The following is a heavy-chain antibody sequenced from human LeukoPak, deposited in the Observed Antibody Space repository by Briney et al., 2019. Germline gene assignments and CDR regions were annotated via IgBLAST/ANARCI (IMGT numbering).Heavy chain of an antibody. D-gene: IGHD1-26*01. J-gene: IGHJ6*03. Sequence: SVKVSCKASGGTFSSYAISWVRQAPGQGLEWMGRIIPLFGTANYAQRFQGRVTITADKSTSTAYMELSSLRSADTAVYFCARAIRGSKIASRYFLYYMDVWGKGTTLTVSS. CDR3: ARAIRGSKIASRYFLYYMDV. V-gene: IGHV1-69*06. CDR1: GGTFSSYA. CDR2: IIPLFGTA.